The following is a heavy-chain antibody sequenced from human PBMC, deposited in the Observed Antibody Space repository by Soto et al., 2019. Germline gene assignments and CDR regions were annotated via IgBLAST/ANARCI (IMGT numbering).Heavy chain of an antibody. Sequence: ASVKVSCKASGYTFTGYYMHWVRQAPGQGLEWMGWINPNSGGTNYAQKFQGRVTMTRDTSISTAYMELSRLRSDDTAVYCCARDQGRYCSGGSCYAIWGRGTRVAVSS. J-gene: IGHJ6*04. V-gene: IGHV1-2*02. D-gene: IGHD2-15*01. CDR2: INPNSGGT. CDR1: GYTFTGYY. CDR3: ARDQGRYCSGGSCYAI.